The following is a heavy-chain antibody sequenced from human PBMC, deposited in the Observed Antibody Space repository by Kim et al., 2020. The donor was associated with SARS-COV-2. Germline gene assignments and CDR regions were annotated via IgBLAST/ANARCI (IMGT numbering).Heavy chain of an antibody. D-gene: IGHD6-19*01. CDR3: ARGHQWRLKA. J-gene: IGHJ4*02. V-gene: IGHV3-43*02. Sequence: GGSLRLSCAASGFSFDDYAIHWVRKGPGKGLEWVSLISRNSDEIRYTDSVQGRFTISRDNSRQSVYFRMNSLRSDDNALYYCARGHQWRLKAWGQGTQVAVSS. CDR1: GFSFDDYA. CDR2: ISRNSDEI.